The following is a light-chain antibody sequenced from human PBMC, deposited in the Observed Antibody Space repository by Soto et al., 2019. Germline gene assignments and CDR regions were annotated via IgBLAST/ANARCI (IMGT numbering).Light chain of an antibody. CDR2: GAS. CDR1: QSVSSSF. Sequence: EIVLTQSPGTLSLSPGERATLSCRASQSVSSSFLAWYQQKPGQAPRPLIYGASSRATGIPDRFSGSGSGTDFALTISRLEPEDFAVDDCQQYGSSPFTFGPGTKVDIK. CDR3: QQYGSSPFT. J-gene: IGKJ3*01. V-gene: IGKV3-20*01.